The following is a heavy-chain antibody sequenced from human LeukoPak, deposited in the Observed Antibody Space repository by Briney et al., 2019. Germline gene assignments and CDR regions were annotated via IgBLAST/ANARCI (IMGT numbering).Heavy chain of an antibody. CDR3: ARHFGVISKGVYYYYYGLDV. J-gene: IGHJ6*02. Sequence: PGGSLRLSCAASGFTVSTIYMSWVPQAPGKGLEWVSVVYSSGSTYYADSVKGRFIISRDNSKNTLYLQMSGLRAEDTAVYYCARHFGVISKGVYYYYYGLDVWGQGTTVTVSS. V-gene: IGHV3-66*04. CDR2: VYSSGST. CDR1: GFTVSTIY. D-gene: IGHD3-3*01.